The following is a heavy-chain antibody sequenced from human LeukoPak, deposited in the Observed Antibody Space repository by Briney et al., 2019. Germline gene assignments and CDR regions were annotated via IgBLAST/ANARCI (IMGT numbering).Heavy chain of an antibody. J-gene: IGHJ6*02. V-gene: IGHV3-11*04. CDR1: GFTFSDYY. D-gene: IGHD1-14*01. CDR3: AKEGRYQDSRFGSTNYYYGMDV. CDR2: ISSSGSTI. Sequence: PGGSLRLSCAASGFTFSDYYMSWIRQAPGKGLEWVSYISSSGSTIYYADSVKGRFTISRDNSKNTLYLQMNSLRAEDTAVYYCAKEGRYQDSRFGSTNYYYGMDVWGQGTTVTVSS.